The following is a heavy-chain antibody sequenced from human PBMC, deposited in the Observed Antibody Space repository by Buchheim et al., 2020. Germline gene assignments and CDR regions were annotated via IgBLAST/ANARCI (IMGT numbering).Heavy chain of an antibody. D-gene: IGHD3-3*01. Sequence: QVQLQQWGAGLLKPSETLSLTCAVYGGSFSGYYWSWIRQPPGKGLEWIGEINHSGSTNYNPSLKSRVTISVDTSKNQFSLKLSSVTAADTAVYYCASGGLHYDFWSGYRRHYGMDVWGQGTT. V-gene: IGHV4-34*01. CDR3: ASGGLHYDFWSGYRRHYGMDV. J-gene: IGHJ6*02. CDR2: INHSGST. CDR1: GGSFSGYY.